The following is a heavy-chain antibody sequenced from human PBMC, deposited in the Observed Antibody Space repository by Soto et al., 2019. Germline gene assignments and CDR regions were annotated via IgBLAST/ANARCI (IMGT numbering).Heavy chain of an antibody. CDR1: GGSFSGYY. Sequence: SKTLSLTCAVYGGSFSGYYWSWIRQPPGKGLEWIGEINHSGSTNYNPSLKSRVTISVDTSKNQFSLKLSSVTAADTAVYYCARTHIWSGYYQYYYDSSGYYDYWGQGPLVTVSS. CDR3: ARTHIWSGYYQYYYDSSGYYDY. D-gene: IGHD3-22*01. CDR2: INHSGST. V-gene: IGHV4-34*01. J-gene: IGHJ4*02.